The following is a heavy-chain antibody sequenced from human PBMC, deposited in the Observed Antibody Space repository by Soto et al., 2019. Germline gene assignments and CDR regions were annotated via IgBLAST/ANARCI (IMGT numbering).Heavy chain of an antibody. D-gene: IGHD6-19*01. J-gene: IGHJ4*02. CDR3: AKATTNGGWFNPFDS. CDR1: GFTFDDYA. V-gene: IGHV3-9*01. Sequence: GGSLRLSCAASGFTFDDYAMHWVRQAPGKGLEWVSGISWNSGSIGYADSVKGRFTISRDNAKNSLYLQMNSLRAEDTAVYYCAKATTNGGWFNPFDSWGQGALVTVSS. CDR2: ISWNSGSI.